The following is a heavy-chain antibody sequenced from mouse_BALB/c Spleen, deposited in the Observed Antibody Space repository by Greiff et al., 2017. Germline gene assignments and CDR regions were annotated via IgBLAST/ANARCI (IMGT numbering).Heavy chain of an antibody. J-gene: IGHJ3*01. CDR1: GFNIKDTY. V-gene: IGHV14-3*02. CDR3: AREGAYYRYEFAY. CDR2: IDPANGNT. Sequence: EVQLQQSGAELVKPGASVKLSCTASGFNIKDTYMHWVKQRPEQGLEWIGRIDPANGNTKYDPKFQGKATITADTSSNTAYLQLSSLTSEDTAVYYCAREGAYYRYEFAYWGQGTLVTVSA. D-gene: IGHD2-14*01.